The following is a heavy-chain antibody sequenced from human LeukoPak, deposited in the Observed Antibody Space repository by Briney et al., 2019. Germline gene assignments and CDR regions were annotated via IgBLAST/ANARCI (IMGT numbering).Heavy chain of an antibody. Sequence: GGSLRLSCAASGFTFSSSSMNWVRQAPGKGLEWVSSISSSSSYIYYADSVKGRFTISKDNAKNSLYLQMNSLRAEDTAVYFCARDPRYSYAYDFWGQGTLVTVSS. CDR3: ARDPRYSYAYDF. V-gene: IGHV3-21*01. J-gene: IGHJ4*02. D-gene: IGHD5-18*01. CDR2: ISSSSSYI. CDR1: GFTFSSSS.